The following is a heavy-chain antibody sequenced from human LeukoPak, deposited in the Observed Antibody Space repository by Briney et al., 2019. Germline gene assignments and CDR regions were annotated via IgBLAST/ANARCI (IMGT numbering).Heavy chain of an antibody. CDR3: ARDQKGYCSSTSCYKYNWFDP. J-gene: IGHJ5*02. V-gene: IGHV4-4*07. CDR1: GGSISSQY. Sequence: PSETLSLTCTVSGGSISSQYWSWIRQPAGKGLEWIGRIYASGSTNYNPSLKSRVTMSVDTSKNQFSLKLSSVTAADTAVYYCARDQKGYCSSTSCYKYNWFDPWGQGTLVTVSS. CDR2: IYASGST. D-gene: IGHD2-2*02.